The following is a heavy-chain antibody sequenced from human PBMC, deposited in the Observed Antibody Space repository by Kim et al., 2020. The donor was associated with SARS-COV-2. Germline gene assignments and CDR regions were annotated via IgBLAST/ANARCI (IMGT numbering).Heavy chain of an antibody. Sequence: SVKVSCKASGGTFSSYAISWVRQAPGQGLEWMGGIIPIFGTANYAQKFQGRVTITADESTSTAYMELSSLRSEDTAVYYCARSGDIVVVPLPHYGMDVWGQGTTVTVSS. J-gene: IGHJ6*02. CDR3: ARSGDIVVVPLPHYGMDV. V-gene: IGHV1-69*13. CDR1: GGTFSSYA. D-gene: IGHD2-2*01. CDR2: IIPIFGTA.